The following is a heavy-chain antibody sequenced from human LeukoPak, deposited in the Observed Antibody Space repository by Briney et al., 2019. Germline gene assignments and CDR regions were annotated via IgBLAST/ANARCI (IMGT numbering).Heavy chain of an antibody. CDR2: ISDDGTFT. Sequence: GGSLRLSCGASGFTFSRYAMHWVRQAPGKGLEWVAVISDDGTFTLYGDSVRGRFTISRDSSKNTLSLQMNSLRPEDTAVYYCARDPYRDAPDYFDYWGQGTLVTVSS. D-gene: IGHD1-14*01. CDR3: ARDPYRDAPDYFDY. V-gene: IGHV3-30-3*01. J-gene: IGHJ4*02. CDR1: GFTFSRYA.